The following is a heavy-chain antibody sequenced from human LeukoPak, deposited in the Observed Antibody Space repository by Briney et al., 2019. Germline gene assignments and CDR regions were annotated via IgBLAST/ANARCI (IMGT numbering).Heavy chain of an antibody. J-gene: IGHJ4*02. V-gene: IGHV1-18*01. Sequence: ASVKVSCKASGYTFTSYGISWVRQAPGQGLEWMGWISAYNGNTNYAQKLQGRVTMTTDTSTSTAYTELRSLRSDDTAVYYCARDLGYYGSGSYYKRFDYWGQGTLVTVSS. CDR2: ISAYNGNT. CDR1: GYTFTSYG. CDR3: ARDLGYYGSGSYYKRFDY. D-gene: IGHD3-10*01.